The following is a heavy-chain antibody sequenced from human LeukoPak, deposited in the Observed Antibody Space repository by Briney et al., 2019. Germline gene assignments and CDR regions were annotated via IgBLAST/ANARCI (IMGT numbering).Heavy chain of an antibody. D-gene: IGHD3-10*01. CDR1: GLSFSDSY. CDR3: AKALWFGEFPY. Sequence: GGSLRLSCVVSGLSFSDSYMTWIRQTPGMGLESLAYISGMGHDIYYADSVKGRFTISRDNSKNTLYLQMNSLRAEDTAVYYCAKALWFGEFPYWGQGTLVTVSS. V-gene: IGHV3-11*04. J-gene: IGHJ4*02. CDR2: ISGMGHDI.